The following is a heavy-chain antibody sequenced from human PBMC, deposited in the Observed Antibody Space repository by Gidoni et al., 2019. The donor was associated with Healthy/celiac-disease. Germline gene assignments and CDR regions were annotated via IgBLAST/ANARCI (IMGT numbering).Heavy chain of an antibody. Sequence: QVQLVESGGGVVQPGRSLRLSCAASGFTFSSSAMHWVRQAPGKGLEWVAVISYDGSNKYYADSVKGRFTISRDNSKNTLYLQMNSLRAEDTAVYYCAREGMITFGGVIVIPVDYWGQGTLVTVSS. CDR1: GFTFSSSA. D-gene: IGHD3-16*02. V-gene: IGHV3-30-3*01. CDR3: AREGMITFGGVIVIPVDY. CDR2: ISYDGSNK. J-gene: IGHJ4*02.